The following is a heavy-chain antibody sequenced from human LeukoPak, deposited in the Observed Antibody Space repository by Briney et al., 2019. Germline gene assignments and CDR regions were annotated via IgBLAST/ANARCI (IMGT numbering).Heavy chain of an antibody. CDR1: GYTFTGYY. J-gene: IGHJ3*02. Sequence: ASVTVSCKASGYTFTGYYMHWERQAPGQGLEWMGWINPNSCGTNYAQKFQGRVTMTRDTSISTAYMELSRLRSDDTAVYYCARSIAAAVTDAFDIWGQGTMVTVSS. V-gene: IGHV1-2*02. CDR3: ARSIAAAVTDAFDI. D-gene: IGHD6-13*01. CDR2: INPNSCGT.